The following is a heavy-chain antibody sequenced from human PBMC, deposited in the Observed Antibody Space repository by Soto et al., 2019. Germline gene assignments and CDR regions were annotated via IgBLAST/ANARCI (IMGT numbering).Heavy chain of an antibody. CDR1: GDSVSNNNAG. Sequence: SQTLSLTCAISGDSVSNNNAGWNWIRQSPSRGLEWLGKTLFRSEWYSEYAESVKSRITINPDTSKNQFSLQLNSVTPEDTGVYYCVRLIGNSWLDSWGQG. CDR3: VRLIGNSWLDS. V-gene: IGHV6-1*01. J-gene: IGHJ5*02. D-gene: IGHD2-8*01. CDR2: TLFRSEWYS.